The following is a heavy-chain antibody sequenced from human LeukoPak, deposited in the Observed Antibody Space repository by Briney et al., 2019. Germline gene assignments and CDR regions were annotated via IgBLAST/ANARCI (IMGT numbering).Heavy chain of an antibody. D-gene: IGHD2/OR15-2a*01. CDR1: GFNFNSYW. CDR2: INQDGTEK. Sequence: PGGSLRLSCAASGFNFNSYWISWVRQAPGKGLEWLANINQDGTEKYYVDSVKGRFTISRDNAKNSLYLQMNSLRAEDTAVYYCTTFYTRLTDYWGQGTLVTVSS. J-gene: IGHJ4*02. V-gene: IGHV3-7*05. CDR3: TTFYTRLTDY.